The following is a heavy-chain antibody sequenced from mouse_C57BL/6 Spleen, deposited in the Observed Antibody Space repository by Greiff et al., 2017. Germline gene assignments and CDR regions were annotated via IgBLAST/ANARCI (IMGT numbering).Heavy chain of an antibody. V-gene: IGHV5-16*01. CDR2: INYDGSST. J-gene: IGHJ4*01. D-gene: IGHD1-1*01. CDR1: GFTFSDYY. CDR3: ARDDYYGSRYAMDY. Sequence: EVKLMESEGGLVQPGSSMKLSCTASGFTFSDYYMAWVRQVPEKGLEWVANINYDGSSTYYLDSLKSRFIISRDNAKNILYLQMSSLKSEDTATYYCARDDYYGSRYAMDYWGQGTSVTVSS.